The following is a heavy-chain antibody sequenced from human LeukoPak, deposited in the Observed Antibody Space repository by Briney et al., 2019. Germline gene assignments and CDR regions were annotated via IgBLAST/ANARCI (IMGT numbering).Heavy chain of an antibody. V-gene: IGHV4-61*02. D-gene: IGHD5-12*01. Sequence: SQTLSLTCTVSGGSISSGSYYWSWIRQPAGKGLEWIGRIYTSGSTNYNPSLKSRVTISVDTSKNQFSLKLSSVTAADTAVYYCARDLSYGYDYFGYWGQGTLVTVSS. CDR3: ARDLSYGYDYFGY. J-gene: IGHJ4*02. CDR2: IYTSGST. CDR1: GGSISSGSYY.